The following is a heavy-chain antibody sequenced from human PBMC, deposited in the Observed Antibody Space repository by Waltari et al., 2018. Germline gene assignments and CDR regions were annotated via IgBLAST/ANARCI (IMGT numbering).Heavy chain of an antibody. J-gene: IGHJ4*02. CDR1: GYSFTSYW. D-gene: IGHD1-26*01. CDR2: IYPGDSDT. Sequence: EVQLVQSGAEVKKPGESLKISCKGSGYSFTSYWIGRVRQMPGKGLEWVGIIYPGDSDTRYSPSFQGQVTISADKSISTAYLQWSSLKASDTAMYYCASSGATSPTAWDYFDYWGQGTLVTVSS. CDR3: ASSGATSPTAWDYFDY. V-gene: IGHV5-51*01.